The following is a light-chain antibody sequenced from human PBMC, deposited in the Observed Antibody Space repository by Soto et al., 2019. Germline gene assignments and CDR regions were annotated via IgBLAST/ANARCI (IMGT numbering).Light chain of an antibody. CDR2: SAS. J-gene: IGKJ4*01. CDR3: QYYGRAPLT. Sequence: EIVLTQSPGTLSLSPGERATLSCSASQTINKNYFAWYQQKPGQAPRPLMYSASSRATGIPDRFSGSGSETDFTLTISRLEPEDFAVYYCQYYGRAPLTFGGGAKVDIK. CDR1: QTINKNY. V-gene: IGKV3-20*01.